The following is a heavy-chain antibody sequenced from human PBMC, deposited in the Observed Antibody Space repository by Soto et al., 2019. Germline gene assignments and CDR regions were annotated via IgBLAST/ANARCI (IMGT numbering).Heavy chain of an antibody. CDR3: AIDGSTICGVVIYYYYYCIDV. D-gene: IGHD3-3*01. J-gene: IGHJ6*02. CDR1: GGSFSGYY. Sequence: PSETLSLTCAVYGGSFSGYYWSWIRQPPGKGLEWIGEINHSGSTNYNPSLKSRVTISVDTSKNQFSLKLSSVTAAETAVYYCAIDGSTICGVVIYYYYYCIDVWGQGTTVTVSS. CDR2: INHSGST. V-gene: IGHV4-34*01.